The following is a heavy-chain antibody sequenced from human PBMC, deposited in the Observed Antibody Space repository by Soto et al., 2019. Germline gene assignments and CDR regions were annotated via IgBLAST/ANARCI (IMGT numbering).Heavy chain of an antibody. D-gene: IGHD1-26*01. Sequence: PXQXLSLTCAISGDXVSSNRVAWNWLRQSPSRGLEWLGRTFYRSKWSNDYAVSVRGRMTINSDTSKNQFSLHLNSPTHEDTAVYYCARAPPSGYCFDYWGQGLPVTVS. J-gene: IGHJ4*02. CDR3: ARAPPSGYCFDY. CDR2: TFYRSKWSN. V-gene: IGHV6-1*01. CDR1: GDXVSSNRVA.